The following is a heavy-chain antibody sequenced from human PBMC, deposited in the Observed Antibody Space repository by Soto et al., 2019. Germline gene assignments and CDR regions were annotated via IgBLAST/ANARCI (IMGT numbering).Heavy chain of an antibody. CDR3: ARAGPFWSGYYTVGGFDY. CDR1: GGTFSSYA. D-gene: IGHD3-3*01. CDR2: IIPIFGTA. Sequence: VQLVQSGAEVKKPGSSVKVSCKASGGTFSSYAISWVRQAPGQGLEWMGGIIPIFGTANYAQKFQGRVTITADESTSTAYMELSSLRSEDTAVYYCARAGPFWSGYYTVGGFDYWGQGTLVTVSS. V-gene: IGHV1-69*01. J-gene: IGHJ4*02.